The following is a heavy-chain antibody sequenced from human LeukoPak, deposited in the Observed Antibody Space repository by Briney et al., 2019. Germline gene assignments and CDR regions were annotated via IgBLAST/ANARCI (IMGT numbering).Heavy chain of an antibody. CDR3: ARYMRYCSSTSCSTSDY. J-gene: IGHJ4*02. V-gene: IGHV3-21*01. CDR2: ISSSSSYI. D-gene: IGHD2-2*01. CDR1: GLAFSSYE. Sequence: GGSLRLSCAASGLAFSSYEMNWVRQAPGKGLEWVSSISSSSSYIYYADSVKGRFTISRDNAKNSLYLQMNSLRAEDTAVYYCARYMRYCSSTSCSTSDYWGQGTLVTVSS.